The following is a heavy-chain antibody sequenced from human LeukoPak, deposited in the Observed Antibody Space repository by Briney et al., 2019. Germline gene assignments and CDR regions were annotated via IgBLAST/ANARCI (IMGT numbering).Heavy chain of an antibody. Sequence: PGGSLRLSCAASGFTFSDHYMDWVRQAPGKGLEWVGRTRNKANSYATEYAASVRGRFTISRDDSKNSLYLQMNSLKTEDTAVYYCARAGYYYGSGSYWVDYWGQDTVVTVSS. D-gene: IGHD3-10*01. CDR1: GFTFSDHY. V-gene: IGHV3-72*01. J-gene: IGHJ4*02. CDR2: TRNKANSYAT. CDR3: ARAGYYYGSGSYWVDY.